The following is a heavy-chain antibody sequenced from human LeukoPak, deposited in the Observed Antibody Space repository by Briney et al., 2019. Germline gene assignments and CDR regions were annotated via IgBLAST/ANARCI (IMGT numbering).Heavy chain of an antibody. V-gene: IGHV3-13*01. D-gene: IGHD3-10*01. CDR3: ARGLGSGHFDY. J-gene: IGHJ4*02. CDR2: IGTAGDT. CDR1: GFTFSSYD. Sequence: PGGSLRLSCAASGFTFSSYDVHWVRQATGKGLEWVSAIGTAGDTYYPGSVKGRFTISRENAKNSLYLQMNSLRAGDTAVYYCARGLGSGHFDYWGQGTLVTVSS.